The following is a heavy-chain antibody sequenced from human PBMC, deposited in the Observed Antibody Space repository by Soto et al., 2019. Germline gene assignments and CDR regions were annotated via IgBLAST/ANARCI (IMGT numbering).Heavy chain of an antibody. J-gene: IGHJ4*02. CDR1: GFTFSRYG. Sequence: QVQLVESGGGVVQPGRSLRLSCAASGFTFSRYGMHWVRQAPGKGLEWVAVISYDGSNKYYADSVKGRFTSSRDNSKNTLYLQMNSLRAEDTAVYYCAKSQLLRGYFASFDYWGQGTLVTVSS. V-gene: IGHV3-30*18. CDR2: ISYDGSNK. CDR3: AKSQLLRGYFASFDY. D-gene: IGHD3-22*01.